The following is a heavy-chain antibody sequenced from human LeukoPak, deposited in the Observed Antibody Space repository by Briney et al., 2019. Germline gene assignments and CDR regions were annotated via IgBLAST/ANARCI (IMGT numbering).Heavy chain of an antibody. Sequence: SGGSLRLSCVASGFTLSSYWMSWVRQAPGKGLEWVANIKQDGSEKYYVDSVKGRFTISRDNAKNSLYLQMNSLRAEDTAVYYCARHNYDFWSVYMDVWGKGTTVTVSS. CDR2: IKQDGSEK. CDR1: GFTLSSYW. D-gene: IGHD3-3*01. V-gene: IGHV3-7*01. J-gene: IGHJ6*03. CDR3: ARHNYDFWSVYMDV.